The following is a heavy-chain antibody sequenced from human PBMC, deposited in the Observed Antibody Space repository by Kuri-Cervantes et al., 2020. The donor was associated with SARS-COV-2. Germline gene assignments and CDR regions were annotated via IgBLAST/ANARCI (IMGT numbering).Heavy chain of an antibody. CDR3: ARLDYCTSTACLDY. D-gene: IGHD2-2*01. Sequence: SETLSLTCADYGGSFSGYYWSWIRQPPGKGLEWIGSIFHSGNTYYNPSLKSRVTISLDKSKNQFSLNLSSVTAADTALYYCARLDYCTSTACLDYWGQGTLVTVSS. CDR1: GGSFSGYY. CDR2: IFHSGNT. V-gene: IGHV4-34*12. J-gene: IGHJ4*02.